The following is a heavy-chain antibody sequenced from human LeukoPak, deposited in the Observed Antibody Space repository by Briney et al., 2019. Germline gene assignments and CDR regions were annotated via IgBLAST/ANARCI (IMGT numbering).Heavy chain of an antibody. J-gene: IGHJ4*02. V-gene: IGHV3-21*01. CDR1: GFTFSSYS. Sequence: GSLRLSCAASGFTFSSYSMNWVRQVPGKGLEWVSSISSSSSYIYYADSVKGRFTISRDNAKNSLYLQMNSLRAEDTAVYYCARALGDYDSSGYPLTVLDYWGQGTLVTVSS. D-gene: IGHD3-22*01. CDR3: ARALGDYDSSGYPLTVLDY. CDR2: ISSSSSYI.